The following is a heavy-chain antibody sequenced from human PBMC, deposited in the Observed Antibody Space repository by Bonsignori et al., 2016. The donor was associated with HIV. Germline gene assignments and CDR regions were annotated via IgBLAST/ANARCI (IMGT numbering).Heavy chain of an antibody. CDR2: IYPADSDT. CDR1: GYKFGNYW. Sequence: EVQLVQSGAEVKKSGESLKISCKGSGYKFGNYWISWVRQMPGKGLEWMGVIYPADSDTRYSPSFQGQVTISADKSISTAYLQWSSLKASDTAMYYCARHSEADSSAYYLEYFQHWGLGTLVTVSS. D-gene: IGHD3-22*01. CDR3: ARHSEADSSAYYLEYFQH. V-gene: IGHV5-51*01. J-gene: IGHJ1*01.